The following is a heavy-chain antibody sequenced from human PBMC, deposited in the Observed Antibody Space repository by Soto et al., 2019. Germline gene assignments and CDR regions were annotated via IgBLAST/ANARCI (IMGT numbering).Heavy chain of an antibody. CDR3: AKGPLTSSYLNIVVVPAANMFAFDY. CDR1: GFTFSSYA. CDR2: ISGSGGST. J-gene: IGHJ4*02. D-gene: IGHD2-2*01. Sequence: GGSLRLSCAASGFTFSSYAMSWVRQAPGKGLEWVSAISGSGGSTYYADSVKGRFTISRDNSKNTLYLQMNSLRAEDTAVYYCAKGPLTSSYLNIVVVPAANMFAFDYWGQGTLVTVSS. V-gene: IGHV3-23*01.